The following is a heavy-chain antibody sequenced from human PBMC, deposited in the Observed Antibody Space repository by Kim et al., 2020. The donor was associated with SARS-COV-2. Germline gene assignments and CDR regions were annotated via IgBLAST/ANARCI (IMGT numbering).Heavy chain of an antibody. V-gene: IGHV1-18*01. J-gene: IGHJ6*02. D-gene: IGHD3-3*01. CDR1: GYTFTSYG. CDR3: ATVPNYDFWSGTVFPPDV. CDR2: ISAYNGNT. Sequence: ASVKVSCKASGYTFTSYGISWVRQAPGQGLEWMGWISAYNGNTNYAQKLQGRVTMTTDTSTSTAYMELRSLRSDDTAVYYCATVPNYDFWSGTVFPPDVWGQGTTVTVSS.